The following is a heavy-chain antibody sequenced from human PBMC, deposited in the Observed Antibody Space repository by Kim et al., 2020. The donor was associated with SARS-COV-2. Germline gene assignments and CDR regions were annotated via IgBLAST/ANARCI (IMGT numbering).Heavy chain of an antibody. Sequence: SRVTISVDTSKNQFSLKLSSVTAADTAVYYCAREGKYYDFWSGYYKVLDYWGQGTLVTVSS. CDR3: AREGKYYDFWSGYYKVLDY. V-gene: IGHV4-59*01. D-gene: IGHD3-3*01. J-gene: IGHJ4*02.